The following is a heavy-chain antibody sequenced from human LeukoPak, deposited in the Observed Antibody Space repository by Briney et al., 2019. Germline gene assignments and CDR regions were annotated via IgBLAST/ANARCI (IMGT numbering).Heavy chain of an antibody. V-gene: IGHV1-69*04. J-gene: IGHJ4*02. D-gene: IGHD5-24*01. CDR2: IIPVVGMT. CDR3: GTAVVLDNRDGYNPTDY. Sequence: GASVKVSCKASGGTFSSYAISWVRQAPGQGLEWMGRIIPVVGMTKYAQRFQGRVTITADKSTTIVYMDLSSLSSDDTAVYYCGTAVVLDNRDGYNPTDYWGQGTLVTVSS. CDR1: GGTFSSYA.